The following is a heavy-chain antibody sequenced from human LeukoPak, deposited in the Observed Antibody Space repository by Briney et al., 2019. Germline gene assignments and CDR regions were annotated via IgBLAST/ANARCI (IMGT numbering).Heavy chain of an antibody. Sequence: SGTLSRLSTVSAYFISHGFFWAWIRQPPGGGLEWIGSLYHSGTTSYNTSLKSRISTSVDTSKNQFSLKLRLVTAADTAVYYCARVEVPRDINDWYFDLWGRGTLVTVSS. CDR3: ARVEVPRDINDWYFDL. D-gene: IGHD2-15*01. J-gene: IGHJ2*01. CDR2: LYHSGTT. V-gene: IGHV4-38-2*02. CDR1: AYFISHGFF.